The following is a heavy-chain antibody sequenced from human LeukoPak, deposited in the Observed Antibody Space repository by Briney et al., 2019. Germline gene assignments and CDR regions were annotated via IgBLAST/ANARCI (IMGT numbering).Heavy chain of an antibody. Sequence: PSETLSLTCTVSGGSVSSGSYYWSWIRQPPGKGLEWIGYIYYSGSTYYNPSLKSRVIISLDTSKNQFSLKLSSVTAADTAVYYCARDSGYGGNSDYWGQGTLVTVSS. J-gene: IGHJ4*02. CDR2: IYYSGST. V-gene: IGHV4-61*01. D-gene: IGHD4-23*01. CDR1: GGSVSSGSYY. CDR3: ARDSGYGGNSDY.